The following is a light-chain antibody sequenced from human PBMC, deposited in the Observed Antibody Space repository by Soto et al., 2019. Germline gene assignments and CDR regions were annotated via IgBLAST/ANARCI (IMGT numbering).Light chain of an antibody. J-gene: IGKJ1*01. CDR1: QAIRVD. V-gene: IGKV1-6*01. Sequence: AIQMTQSPSSLSASVGDRVTITCRASQAIRVDLAWYQQKPGKAPKLLIYAASSLHSGVPSRFSGRGSGTDFTLTISSLQPEDFATYYCLQDYNYPWTFGQGTKVDI. CDR3: LQDYNYPWT. CDR2: AAS.